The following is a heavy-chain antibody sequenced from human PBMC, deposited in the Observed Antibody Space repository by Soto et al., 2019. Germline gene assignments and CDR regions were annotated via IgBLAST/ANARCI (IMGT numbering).Heavy chain of an antibody. CDR3: ATVHSTSRSFDY. CDR2: TGLNGRTT. D-gene: IGHD6-6*01. Sequence: LRLSCAASGFPFSMSAMTWVRQAPGKGLEWVSTTGLNGRTTYYADSVKGRFTVSRDNTKNTLDLQMASLRAEDTAVYYCATVHSTSRSFDYWGQGTLVTVSS. V-gene: IGHV3-23*01. CDR1: GFPFSMSA. J-gene: IGHJ4*02.